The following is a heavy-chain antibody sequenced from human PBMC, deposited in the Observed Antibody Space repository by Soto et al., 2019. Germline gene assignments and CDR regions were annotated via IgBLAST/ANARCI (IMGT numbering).Heavy chain of an antibody. Sequence: QVQLVQSGAEVNKPGSSVKVSCKTPGGSFRRYSISWVRQAPGQGLEWLGGISPISGTPHYAEKFHGRLTITADTSTYTAYMELRSLRSDDTAVYYCARDLMPSCTEDYWGQGTLVPVSS. CDR2: ISPISGTP. D-gene: IGHD2-2*01. V-gene: IGHV1-69*06. J-gene: IGHJ4*02. CDR1: GGSFRRYS. CDR3: ARDLMPSCTEDY.